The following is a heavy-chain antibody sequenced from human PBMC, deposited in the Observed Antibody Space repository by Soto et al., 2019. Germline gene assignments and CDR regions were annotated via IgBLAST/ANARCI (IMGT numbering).Heavy chain of an antibody. V-gene: IGHV5-51*01. CDR1: GYSFTSYW. J-gene: IGHJ6*02. D-gene: IGHD3-10*01. Sequence: GESLKISCKGSGYSFTSYWIGWVRQMPGKGLEWMGIIYPGDSDTRYSPSFQGQVTISADKSISTAYLQWSSLKASDTAMYYCARPRVGYYGSGSYDDSGVDGWGQGTTVTGSS. CDR2: IYPGDSDT. CDR3: ARPRVGYYGSGSYDDSGVDG.